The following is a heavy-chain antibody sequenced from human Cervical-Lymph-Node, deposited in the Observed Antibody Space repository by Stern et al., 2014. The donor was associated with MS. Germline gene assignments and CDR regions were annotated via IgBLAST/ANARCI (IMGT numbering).Heavy chain of an antibody. V-gene: IGHV3-73*01. D-gene: IGHD2-8*01. J-gene: IGHJ3*02. Sequence: EVQLVESGGGLVQPGGSLTLSCAASGFIFSGTAMHWVRQASGTGLEWVGRIRSKANGYTTAYAASVKGRFTVSRDDSKKTAFLQMNSLKTEDTAVYYCTRLMSYDAFDIWGQGTVVTVSS. CDR2: IRSKANGYTT. CDR1: GFIFSGTA. CDR3: TRLMSYDAFDI.